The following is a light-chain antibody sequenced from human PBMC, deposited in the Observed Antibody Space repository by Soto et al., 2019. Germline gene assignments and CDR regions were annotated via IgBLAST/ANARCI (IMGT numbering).Light chain of an antibody. V-gene: IGKV1-27*01. CDR3: QKYNSAPRIT. CDR1: QGISNY. Sequence: DIQMTQSPSSLSASVGDRVTITCRASQGISNYLAWYQQKPGKVPKLLIYAASTLQSGVPSRFSGSGSGTDFTLTISSLQPEDVATYYCQKYNSAPRITFRQGTRLEIK. CDR2: AAS. J-gene: IGKJ5*01.